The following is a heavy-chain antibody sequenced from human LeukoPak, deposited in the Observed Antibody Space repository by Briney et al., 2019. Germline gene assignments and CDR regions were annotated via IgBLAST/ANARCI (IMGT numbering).Heavy chain of an antibody. CDR2: ISAYNGNT. Sequence: ASVKVSCKAPGYTFTSYGISWVRQAPGQGLEWMGWISAYNGNTNYAQKLQGRVTMTTDTSTSTAYMELRSLRSDDTAVYYCAREPIKGYYYDSSGFQVEWGQGTLVTVSS. V-gene: IGHV1-18*01. CDR1: GYTFTSYG. D-gene: IGHD3-22*01. CDR3: AREPIKGYYYDSSGFQVE. J-gene: IGHJ4*02.